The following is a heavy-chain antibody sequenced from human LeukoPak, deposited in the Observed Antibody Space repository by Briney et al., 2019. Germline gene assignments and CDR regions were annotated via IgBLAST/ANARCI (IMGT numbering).Heavy chain of an antibody. CDR1: GFTFSSYS. V-gene: IGHV3-21*04. Sequence: PGGSLRLSCAASGFTFSSYSMNWVRQAPGKGLEWVSSISSSSSYIYYADSVKGRFTISRDNAKNSLYLQMNSLRAEDTAVYYCAGIAQGIQLGPFDPWGQGTLVTVSS. J-gene: IGHJ5*02. CDR2: ISSSSSYI. CDR3: AGIAQGIQLGPFDP. D-gene: IGHD5-18*01.